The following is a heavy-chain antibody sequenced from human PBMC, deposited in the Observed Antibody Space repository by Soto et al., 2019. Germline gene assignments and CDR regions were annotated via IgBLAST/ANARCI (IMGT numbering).Heavy chain of an antibody. V-gene: IGHV5-51*01. CDR2: IYPGDSDT. CDR1: GYNYNLHW. D-gene: IGHD3-16*01. Sequence: PGESLNISCRGSGYNYNLHWISWVRQKPGRGLEWMGIIYPGDSDTRYNPSFQGQVTISVDKSINTAYLQWDSLEASDTATYYCARHLRSYDFFQYYYGIDVWGQGSTVTVSS. CDR3: ARHLRSYDFFQYYYGIDV. J-gene: IGHJ6*02.